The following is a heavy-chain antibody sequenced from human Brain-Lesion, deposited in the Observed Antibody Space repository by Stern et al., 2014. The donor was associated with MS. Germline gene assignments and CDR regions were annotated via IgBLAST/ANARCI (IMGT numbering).Heavy chain of an antibody. V-gene: IGHV1-2*02. CDR2: INPNTGGT. CDR3: ARDQRGITIFGVVTDYYYRGMDV. D-gene: IGHD3-3*01. J-gene: IGHJ6*02. Sequence: QVQLVHSGAEVKKPGASVKVSCKTSGYIFTGYYIHWVRQAPGQGLEWIAWINPNTGGTKYAQKFKGRVTMSRDTSISTAYVELSSLTSDDTAVYYCARDQRGITIFGVVTDYYYRGMDVWGQGTTVTVSS. CDR1: GYIFTGYY.